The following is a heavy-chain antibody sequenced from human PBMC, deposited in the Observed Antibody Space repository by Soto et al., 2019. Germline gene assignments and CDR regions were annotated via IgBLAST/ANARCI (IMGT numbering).Heavy chain of an antibody. CDR1: GVTFNNAW. CDR3: TTGLSNGYYNFDY. Sequence: PGGSLRLSCAASGVTFNNAWMNWVRQAPGKGPEWVGRIKSKTDGGTADYAAPVKGRFTISRDDSNNTLSLQMNSLKTDDTAVYYCTTGLSNGYYNFDYWGQGTPVTVS. V-gene: IGHV3-15*07. CDR2: IKSKTDGGTA. D-gene: IGHD3-22*01. J-gene: IGHJ4*02.